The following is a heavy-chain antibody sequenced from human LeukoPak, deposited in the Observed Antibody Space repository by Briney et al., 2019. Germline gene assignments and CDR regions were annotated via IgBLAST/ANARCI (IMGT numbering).Heavy chain of an antibody. CDR1: GGSISSYY. CDR2: IYYSGST. CDR3: ARTGTREFDP. Sequence: ETLSLTCTVSGGSISSYYWSWIRQPPGKGLEWIGYIYYSGSTNYNPSLKSRVTISVDTSKNQFSLKLSSVTTADTAVYYCARTGTREFDPWGQGTLVSASS. D-gene: IGHD1-7*01. J-gene: IGHJ5*02. V-gene: IGHV4-59*01.